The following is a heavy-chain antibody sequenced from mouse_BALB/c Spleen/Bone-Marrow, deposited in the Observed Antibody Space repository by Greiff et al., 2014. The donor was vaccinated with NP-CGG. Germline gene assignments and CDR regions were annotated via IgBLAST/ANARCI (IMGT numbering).Heavy chain of an antibody. J-gene: IGHJ2*01. CDR3: ATYYYGSTYNFDY. D-gene: IGHD1-1*01. CDR1: GYSITSGYS. Sequence: EVQLQQSGPDLVKPSQSLSLTCTATGYSITSGYSWHWIRQFPGNKLEWMVYMHYSGSTNYNPSLKSRISITRDTSKNQFFLQLNSVTPEDTATYYCATYYYGSTYNFDYWGQGTTLTVSS. CDR2: MHYSGST. V-gene: IGHV3-1*02.